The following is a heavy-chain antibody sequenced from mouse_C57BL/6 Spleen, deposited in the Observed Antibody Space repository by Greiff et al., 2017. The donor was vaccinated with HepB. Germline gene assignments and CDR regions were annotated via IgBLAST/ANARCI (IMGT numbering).Heavy chain of an antibody. D-gene: IGHD3-2*02. J-gene: IGHJ4*01. V-gene: IGHV3-6*01. CDR2: ISYDGSN. CDR1: GYSITSGYY. Sequence: EVQRVESGPGLVKPSQSLSLTCSVTGYSITSGYYWNWIRQFPGNKLEWMGYISYDGSNNYNPSLKNRISITRDTSKNQFFLKLNSVTTEDTATYDCARASSGYGYAMDYWGQGTSVTVSS. CDR3: ARASSGYGYAMDY.